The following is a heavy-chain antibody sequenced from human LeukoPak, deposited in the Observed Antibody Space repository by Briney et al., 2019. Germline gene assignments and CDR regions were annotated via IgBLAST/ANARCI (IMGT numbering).Heavy chain of an antibody. D-gene: IGHD2-2*01. CDR1: GFTFSSYS. CDR3: ARVNCSSTSCAMVYYYGMDV. Sequence: GGPLSLSCAASGFTFSSYSIHWLRQAPRKGLEWVSSISSSSSYIYYADSVKGRFTIPRDNAKNSLYLQMNSLRAEDTAVYYCARVNCSSTSCAMVYYYGMDVWGQGTTVTVSS. V-gene: IGHV3-21*01. CDR2: ISSSSSYI. J-gene: IGHJ6*02.